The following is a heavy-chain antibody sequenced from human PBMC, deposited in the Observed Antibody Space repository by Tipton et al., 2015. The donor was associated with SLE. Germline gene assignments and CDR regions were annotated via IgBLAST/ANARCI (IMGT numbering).Heavy chain of an antibody. CDR3: ASELLRDYFSAWGPDY. CDR1: GDSISSYF. V-gene: IGHV4-59*12. CDR2: IYHSGTT. J-gene: IGHJ4*02. D-gene: IGHD6-19*01. Sequence: TLSLTCTVSGDSISSYFWSWVRQPPGKGLEWIGYIYHSGTTYYNPSLKSRVTLSVDKSKNQFSLNLRSVTVADTAVYYCASELLRDYFSAWGPDYWGQGTLVTVSA.